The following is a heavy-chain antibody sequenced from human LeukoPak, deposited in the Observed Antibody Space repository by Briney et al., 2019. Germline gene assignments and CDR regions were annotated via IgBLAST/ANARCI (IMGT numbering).Heavy chain of an antibody. J-gene: IGHJ4*02. Sequence: PSETLSLTCSVSGGSIRTSYWSWIRQPPGKGLECIGYINHSGSTKYNPSLKSRVTISLDTSKNQFSLRLSSVTAADTAMYYCARNLGGYTYAFDYWGQGALVTVSS. V-gene: IGHV4-59*01. CDR1: GGSIRTSY. D-gene: IGHD5-18*01. CDR3: ARNLGGYTYAFDY. CDR2: INHSGST.